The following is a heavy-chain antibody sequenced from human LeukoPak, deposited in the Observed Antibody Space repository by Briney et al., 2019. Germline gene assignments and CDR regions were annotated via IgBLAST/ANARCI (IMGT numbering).Heavy chain of an antibody. V-gene: IGHV3-23*01. CDR1: GFTFSTDA. Sequence: GGSLRLSCAASGFTFSTDAMNWVRQAPGKGLEWVSGISGSGIRTYFADSVKGRFSISRDNSKNTLFLQMNNLRVEDTAVYYCAKAPSWAVAGAALDYWGQGTLVIVSA. CDR3: AKAPSWAVAGAALDY. D-gene: IGHD6-19*01. CDR2: ISGSGIRT. J-gene: IGHJ4*02.